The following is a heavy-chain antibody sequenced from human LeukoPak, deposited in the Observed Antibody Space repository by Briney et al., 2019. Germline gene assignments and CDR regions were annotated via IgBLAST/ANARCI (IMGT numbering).Heavy chain of an antibody. D-gene: IGHD3-3*01. CDR2: IHYSGDT. Sequence: SETLSLTCTVSSDSFSSSRFNWAWIRQTPGKGLEWIGTIHYSGDTYHNPSLKSRVTLSRDTSKNQFSLRLTSVTAADTAVYYCGSRRTAMFGVIKGPIDYWGQGTLVTVSS. J-gene: IGHJ4*02. CDR3: GSRRTAMFGVIKGPIDY. V-gene: IGHV4-39*07. CDR1: SDSFSSSRFN.